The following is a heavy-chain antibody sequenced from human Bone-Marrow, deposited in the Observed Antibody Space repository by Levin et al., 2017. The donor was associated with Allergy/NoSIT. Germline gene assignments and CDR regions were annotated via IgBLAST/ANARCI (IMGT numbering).Heavy chain of an antibody. J-gene: IGHJ1*01. CDR1: GGTFSSYA. V-gene: IGHV1-69*13. CDR3: ATAVGATLYYFQH. Sequence: GASVKVSCKASGGTFSSYAISWVRQAPGQGLEWMGGIIPIFGTANYAQKFQGRVTITADESTSTAYMELSSLRSEDTAVYYCATAVGATLYYFQHWGQGTLVTVSS. CDR2: IIPIFGTA. D-gene: IGHD1-26*01.